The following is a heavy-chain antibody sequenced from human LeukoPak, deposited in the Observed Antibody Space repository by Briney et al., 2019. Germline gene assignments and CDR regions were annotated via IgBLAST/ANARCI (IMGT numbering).Heavy chain of an antibody. Sequence: SKTLSLTCTVSGGSISSYYWSWIRQPPGKGLEWIGYIYYSGSTNYNPSPKSRVTISVDTSKNQFSLKLSSVTAADTAVYYCARGRYSSSWYRYWGQGTLVTVSS. J-gene: IGHJ4*02. V-gene: IGHV4-59*01. CDR3: ARGRYSSSWYRY. CDR2: IYYSGST. CDR1: GGSISSYY. D-gene: IGHD6-13*01.